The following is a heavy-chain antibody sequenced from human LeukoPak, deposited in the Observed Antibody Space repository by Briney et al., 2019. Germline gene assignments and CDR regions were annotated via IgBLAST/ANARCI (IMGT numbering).Heavy chain of an antibody. CDR1: GFSVSSNY. Sequence: GGSLRLSCTASGFSVSSNYMSWVRQAPGKGLEWVSVIYSGGSTYYADSVKGRFTISRDNSKNTLYLQMNSLRAEDTAVYYCARGWSRGRTYGYWYFDLWGRGTLVTVSS. V-gene: IGHV3-66*01. CDR3: ARGWSRGRTYGYWYFDL. J-gene: IGHJ2*01. CDR2: IYSGGST. D-gene: IGHD2-15*01.